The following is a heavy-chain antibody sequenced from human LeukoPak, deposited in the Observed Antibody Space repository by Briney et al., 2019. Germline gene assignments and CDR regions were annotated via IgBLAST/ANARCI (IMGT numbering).Heavy chain of an antibody. D-gene: IGHD5-12*01. J-gene: IGHJ4*02. CDR1: GFTFDDYA. V-gene: IGHV3-9*01. CDR3: ARIGYGGYVIKY. CDR2: ISWNSGSI. Sequence: QAGGSLRLSCAASGFTFDDYAMHWVRQAPGKGLEWVSGISWNSGSIGYADSVKGRFTISRDNAKNSLYLQMNSLRAEDTAVYYCARIGYGGYVIKYWGQGTLVTVSS.